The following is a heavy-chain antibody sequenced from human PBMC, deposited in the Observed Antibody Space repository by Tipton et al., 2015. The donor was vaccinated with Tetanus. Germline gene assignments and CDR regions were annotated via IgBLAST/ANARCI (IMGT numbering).Heavy chain of an antibody. D-gene: IGHD3-22*01. V-gene: IGHV3-48*01. Sequence: SLRLSCAASGFTLRTYSMNWVRQAPGKGLEWISYISTTSNTIYYADSVKGRFTISRDNAKNLLYLQMSSLRREDTAVYYCTRDDDTSSCYSIFNYWGQGTLVTVSS. J-gene: IGHJ4*02. CDR3: TRDDDTSSCYSIFNY. CDR1: GFTLRTYS. CDR2: ISTTSNTI.